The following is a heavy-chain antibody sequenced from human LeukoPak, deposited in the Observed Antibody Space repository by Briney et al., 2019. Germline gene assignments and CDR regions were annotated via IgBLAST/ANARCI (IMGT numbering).Heavy chain of an antibody. J-gene: IGHJ4*02. CDR3: TNSDDYGDY. CDR2: IAFDDTDR. CDR1: GFTFSSYG. V-gene: IGHV3-30*19. Sequence: PGGSLRLSCAASGFTFSSYGMHWVRQAPGKGLEWVAAIAFDDTDRYYIDSVKGRFTISRDDSKNTLYLHMTSLRAEDTAVYYCTNSDDYGDYWGQGTLVTVSS.